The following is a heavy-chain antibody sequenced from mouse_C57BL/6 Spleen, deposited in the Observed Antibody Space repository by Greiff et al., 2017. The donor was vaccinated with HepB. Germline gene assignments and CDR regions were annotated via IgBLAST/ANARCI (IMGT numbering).Heavy chain of an antibody. CDR3: ARYIPGHWYFDV. J-gene: IGHJ1*03. Sequence: EVMLVESGGGLVQPGGSLSLSCAASGFTFTDYYMSWVRQPPGKALEWLGFIRNKANGYTTEYSASVKGRFTISRDNSQSILYLQMNALRAEDSATYYCARYIPGHWYFDVWGTRTTVTVSS. D-gene: IGHD4-1*01. CDR2: IRNKANGYTT. CDR1: GFTFTDYY. V-gene: IGHV7-3*01.